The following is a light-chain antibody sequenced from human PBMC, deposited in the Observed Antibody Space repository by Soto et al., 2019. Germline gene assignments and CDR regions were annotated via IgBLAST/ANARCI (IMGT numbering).Light chain of an antibody. V-gene: IGKV1-5*01. CDR3: QQYNSYSRT. CDR1: QSISSY. Sequence: DIQMTQSPSSLSASIGDRVTITCRASQSISSYLNWYQQKPGKAPMLLIYGATNLQSGVPSRFSGSGSGTEFTLTISSLQPDDFATYYCQQYNSYSRTFGQGTKVDIK. J-gene: IGKJ1*01. CDR2: GAT.